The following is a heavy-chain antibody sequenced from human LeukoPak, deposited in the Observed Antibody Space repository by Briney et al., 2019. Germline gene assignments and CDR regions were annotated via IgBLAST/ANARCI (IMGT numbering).Heavy chain of an antibody. Sequence: GGSLRLSCAASGFTFSSYAMSWVRQAPGKGLEWVSAISGSGGSTYYADSVKGRFTISRDNSKNTPYLQMNSLRAEDTAVYYCAKDMNPQKGPFDYWGQGTLVTVSS. CDR2: ISGSGGST. V-gene: IGHV3-23*01. CDR1: GFTFSSYA. D-gene: IGHD3-16*01. J-gene: IGHJ4*02. CDR3: AKDMNPQKGPFDY.